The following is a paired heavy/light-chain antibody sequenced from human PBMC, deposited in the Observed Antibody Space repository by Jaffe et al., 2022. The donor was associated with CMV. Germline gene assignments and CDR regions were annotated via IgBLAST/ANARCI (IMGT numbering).Heavy chain of an antibody. V-gene: IGHV6-1*01. J-gene: IGHJ5*01. D-gene: IGHD6-13*01. Sequence: QLQLQETGPGLVKPSQTLSVTCAISGDSVSTYNVAWNWIRQSPTRGLEWLGRTYYTSKWVKEYAESVKGRMIIDADTSGNHFSLRLISVTPDDTSVYYCAKGPRYSKSPRFDSWGQGILVTVSS. CDR2: TYYTSKWVK. CDR3: AKGPRYSKSPRFDS. CDR1: GDSVSTYNVA.
Light chain of an antibody. CDR2: LTN. Sequence: QSVLAQPPSTSGTPGQRVTISCSGSSSNIGSNSVNWYQQLPGTAPKLVIYLTNQRPSEVPDRFSGSKSGTSASLAISGLQSEDEADYYCAAWDDSLNGPVFGGGTKLTVL. CDR1: SSNIGSNS. V-gene: IGLV1-44*01. CDR3: AAWDDSLNGPV. J-gene: IGLJ3*02.